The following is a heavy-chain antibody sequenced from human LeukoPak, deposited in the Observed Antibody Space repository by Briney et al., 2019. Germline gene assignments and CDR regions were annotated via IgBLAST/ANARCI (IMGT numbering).Heavy chain of an antibody. J-gene: IGHJ4*02. V-gene: IGHV1-24*01. D-gene: IGHD1-26*01. CDR2: IDPDDGET. CDR3: AAVSGSYTLLDC. CDR1: GYTLTELS. Sequence: ASVKVSCKVSGYTLTELSMHWVRQAPGKGLEWMGGIDPDDGETIYAPKFQGRVTMTEDTSIDTAYMELSGLRSDDTAVYYCAAVSGSYTLLDCWGQGTPVTVSS.